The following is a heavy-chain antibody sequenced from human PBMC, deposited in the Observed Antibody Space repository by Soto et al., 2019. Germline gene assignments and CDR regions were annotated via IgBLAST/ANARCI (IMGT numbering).Heavy chain of an antibody. J-gene: IGHJ6*02. CDR1: GFTFSSYW. CDR2: INSDGSST. Sequence: GGSLRLSCAASGFTFSSYWMHWVRHAPGKGLVWVSRINSDGSSTSYADSVKDRFTISRDNAKKTLFLQINSLRAEDAAVYDCARDLNHILTGYLYDCSKDVWGQGTTVSVSS. V-gene: IGHV3-74*01. CDR3: ARDLNHILTGYLYDCSKDV. D-gene: IGHD3-9*01.